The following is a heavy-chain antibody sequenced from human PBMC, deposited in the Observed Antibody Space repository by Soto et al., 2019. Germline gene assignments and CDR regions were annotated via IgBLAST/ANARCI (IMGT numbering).Heavy chain of an antibody. J-gene: IGHJ4*02. CDR3: ARVPYIAGAGMSGGNYFDF. CDR2: ISYDGRNK. Sequence: GGSLRLSCAASGFTFSSYAMHWVRQAPGKGLEWAAVISYDGRNKYYADSVKGRFTISRDNSKNTLYLKMNSLRAEDTAVYYCARVPYIAGAGMSGGNYFDFWGQGTLVTVSS. CDR1: GFTFSSYA. V-gene: IGHV3-30*04. D-gene: IGHD6-19*01.